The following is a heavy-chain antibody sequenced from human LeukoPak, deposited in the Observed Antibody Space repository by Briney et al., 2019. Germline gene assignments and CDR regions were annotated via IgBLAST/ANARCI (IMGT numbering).Heavy chain of an antibody. CDR2: ISGYNGNT. J-gene: IGHJ4*02. Sequence: GASEKVSCKASGYKFINYGISWVRQAPGQGLEWMGWISGYNGNTNYAEKFQGRVTMTRDTSTSTVYMELSSLRSEDTAVYYCARDPIIAAEPPSNYFDYWGQGTLVTVSS. CDR3: ARDPIIAAEPPSNYFDY. D-gene: IGHD6-13*01. CDR1: GYKFINYG. V-gene: IGHV1-18*01.